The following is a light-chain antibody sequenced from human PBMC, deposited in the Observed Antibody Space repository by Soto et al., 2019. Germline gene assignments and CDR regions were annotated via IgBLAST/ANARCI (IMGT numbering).Light chain of an antibody. CDR2: AAV. J-gene: IGKJ4*01. V-gene: IGKV1-9*01. Sequence: DLHLTPAPSLLSASVGDRVPITCRASQGISPYVAWYQQKPGKAPKLLIYAAVVLQGGIPSRFSGSGSATEFILTISGLQPEDFATYYCQQVNYYPFTFGGGTRVEIK. CDR3: QQVNYYPFT. CDR1: QGISPY.